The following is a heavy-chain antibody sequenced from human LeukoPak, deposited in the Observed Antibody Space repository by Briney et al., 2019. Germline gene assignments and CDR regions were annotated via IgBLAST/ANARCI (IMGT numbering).Heavy chain of an antibody. Sequence: ASVKVSCKASGGTFSTYAISWVRQAPGQGLEWVAVIIPMVGTATYAQRFQGRVTITADESTSTAYMELSSLRSEDTAVYYCARDLYCNRTSCSVWGQGTLVIVSS. V-gene: IGHV1-69*01. J-gene: IGHJ4*02. CDR2: IIPMVGTA. CDR3: ARDLYCNRTSCSV. CDR1: GGTFSTYA. D-gene: IGHD2-2*01.